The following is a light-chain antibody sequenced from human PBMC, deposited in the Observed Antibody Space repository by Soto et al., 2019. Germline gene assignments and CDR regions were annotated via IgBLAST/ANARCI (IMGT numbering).Light chain of an antibody. Sequence: EIVLTQSPATLSVSPGERVILSCRASQSVDISLAWYQQKPGQAPRLLIYDASSRATGIPARFSGSGSGTEFTLTISSLEPEDFAVYYCQQRSNWPITFGQGTRLEIK. V-gene: IGKV3-11*01. CDR1: QSVDIS. CDR3: QQRSNWPIT. CDR2: DAS. J-gene: IGKJ5*01.